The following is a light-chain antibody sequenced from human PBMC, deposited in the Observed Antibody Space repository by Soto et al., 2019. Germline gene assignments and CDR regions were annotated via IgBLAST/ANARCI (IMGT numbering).Light chain of an antibody. J-gene: IGKJ2*01. CDR2: GAS. Sequence: EIVLTQSPGTLSLSPGESATLSCRASQTFSNTYLAWYQQKPGQAPRLLIYGASSRAPGIPDRVSGSGSGTDFNLTISRVEPEDFAVYYCQQYGSSPPFTFGQGTKLEIK. CDR3: QQYGSSPPFT. V-gene: IGKV3-20*01. CDR1: QTFSNTY.